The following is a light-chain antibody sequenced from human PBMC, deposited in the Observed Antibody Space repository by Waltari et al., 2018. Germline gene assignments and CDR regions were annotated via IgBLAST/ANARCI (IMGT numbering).Light chain of an antibody. CDR3: QQYGSSRQT. J-gene: IGKJ1*01. V-gene: IGKV3-20*01. Sequence: CRASQSVSSSYLAWYQQKPGQAPRLLIYGASSRATGIPDRFSDSGSGTDFTLTISRLEPEDFAVYYCQQYGSSRQTFGQGTKVEIK. CDR1: QSVSSSY. CDR2: GAS.